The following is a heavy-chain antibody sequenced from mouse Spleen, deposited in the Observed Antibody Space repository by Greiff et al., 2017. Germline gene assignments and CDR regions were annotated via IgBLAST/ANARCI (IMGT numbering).Heavy chain of an antibody. Sequence: EVQRVESGGGLVKPGGSLKLSCAASGFTFSSYAMSWVRQTPEKRLEWVATISSGGSYTYYPDSVKGRFTISRDNAKNTLYLQMSSLRSEDTAMYYCARHKGDYGLYWYFDVWGAGTTVTVSS. D-gene: IGHD1-2*01. CDR3: ARHKGDYGLYWYFDV. J-gene: IGHJ1*01. V-gene: IGHV5-9-3*01. CDR2: ISSGGSYT. CDR1: GFTFSSYA.